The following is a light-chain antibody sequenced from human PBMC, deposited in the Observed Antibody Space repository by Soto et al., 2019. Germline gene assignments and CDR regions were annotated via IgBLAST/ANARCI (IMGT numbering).Light chain of an antibody. CDR2: DAS. V-gene: IGKV1-5*01. CDR3: QQYNSYSPT. CDR1: QSISSW. Sequence: IPMTQVPFTLSASVGDRDTITCRASQSISSWLAWYQQKPGKAPKLLIYDASSLESGVPSRFSGSGSGTEFTLTISSLQPDDFATYYCQQYNSYSPTFGQGTKVDIK. J-gene: IGKJ1*01.